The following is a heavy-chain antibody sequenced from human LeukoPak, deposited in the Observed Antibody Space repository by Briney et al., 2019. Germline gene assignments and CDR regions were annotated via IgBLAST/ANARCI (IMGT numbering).Heavy chain of an antibody. V-gene: IGHV3-21*01. Sequence: GGSLRLSCAASGFTFSSYSMNWVRQAPGKGLEWASSISSSSSYIYYADSVKGRFTISRDNAKNSLYLQMNSLRAEDTAVYYCASNYYDSSGYSFYYFDYWGQGTLVTVSS. CDR1: GFTFSSYS. CDR2: ISSSSSYI. CDR3: ASNYYDSSGYSFYYFDY. J-gene: IGHJ4*02. D-gene: IGHD3-22*01.